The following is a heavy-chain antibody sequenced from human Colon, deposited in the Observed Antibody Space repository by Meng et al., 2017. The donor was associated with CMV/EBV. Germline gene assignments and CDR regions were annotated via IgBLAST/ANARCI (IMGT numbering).Heavy chain of an antibody. J-gene: IGHJ4*02. V-gene: IGHV3-13*01. Sequence: GGSLRLSCAASGFTFSTYDMHWVRQATGKGLEWVSGIGTTGDTYYAGSVKGRFTISGEDAKNSLYLQMNSLRAGDTAVYYCARGPPRTGGYFDYWGQGTLVTVSS. CDR2: IGTTGDT. D-gene: IGHD1-14*01. CDR3: ARGPPRTGGYFDY. CDR1: GFTFSTYD.